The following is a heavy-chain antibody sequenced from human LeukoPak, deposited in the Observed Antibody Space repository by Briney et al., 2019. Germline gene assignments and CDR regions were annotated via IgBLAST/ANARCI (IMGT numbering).Heavy chain of an antibody. CDR1: GFAFDTYS. Sequence: GGSLRLSCAASGFAFDTYSMTWVRQAPGKGLEWVSSISSWSSFIYSADSVTGRFTISRDNAKNSLYLQMNSLRAEDTAVYYCARAGSTNSWFDPWGQGTLVIVSS. J-gene: IGHJ5*02. CDR3: ARAGSTNSWFDP. CDR2: ISSWSSFI. D-gene: IGHD2-2*01. V-gene: IGHV3-21*01.